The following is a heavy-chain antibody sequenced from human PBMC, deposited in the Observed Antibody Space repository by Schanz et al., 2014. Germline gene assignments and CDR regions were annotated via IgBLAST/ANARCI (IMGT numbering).Heavy chain of an antibody. CDR2: IAYSGST. CDR1: GSDIRGFH. CDR3: ARVGRNSYGFTSRFDA. D-gene: IGHD3-16*01. Sequence: QVQLQESGPGQVRPSETLSLTCTVSGSDIRGFHWSWIRQSPVKGLEWIGYIAYSGSTNYNPSLQRRVTIALDTSQSQFSLRLTSVSSADTAMYYCARVGRNSYGFTSRFDAWGQGTLVAVSS. J-gene: IGHJ5*02. V-gene: IGHV4-59*13.